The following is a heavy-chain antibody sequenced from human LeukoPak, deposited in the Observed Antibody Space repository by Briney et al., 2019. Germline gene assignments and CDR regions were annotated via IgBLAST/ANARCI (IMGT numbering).Heavy chain of an antibody. Sequence: TSETLSLTCTVSGGSISTYYWTWIRQPPGKGLERIGYIYYTGSTTYNPSLKSRVTISLDTSRNQFSLKLSSVTAADTAVYYCARAGGLPRDDAFDIWGQGTRVTVSS. CDR2: IYYTGST. J-gene: IGHJ3*02. V-gene: IGHV4-59*01. CDR3: ARAGGLPRDDAFDI. D-gene: IGHD3-10*01. CDR1: GGSISTYY.